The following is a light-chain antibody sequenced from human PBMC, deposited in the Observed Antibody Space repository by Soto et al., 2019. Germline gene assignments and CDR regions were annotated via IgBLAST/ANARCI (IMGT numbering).Light chain of an antibody. CDR1: QSVSSSY. V-gene: IGKV3D-20*02. CDR2: RAS. CDR3: QQRSSWSWT. J-gene: IGKJ1*01. Sequence: EIVLTQSPGTLSLSPGERATLSCSASQSVSSSYLAWYQQKPGQAPRLLIFRASNKATGVPARFSGSGSGTDFTLTISSLDPEDFAVYYCQQRSSWSWTFGQGTKVDIK.